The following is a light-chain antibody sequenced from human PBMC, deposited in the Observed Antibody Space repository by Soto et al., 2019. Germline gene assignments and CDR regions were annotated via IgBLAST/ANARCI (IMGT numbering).Light chain of an antibody. CDR2: TNN. J-gene: IGLJ3*02. V-gene: IGLV1-44*01. CDR1: SSNIGSNI. Sequence: QSVLTQPPSASGTPGQRVTISCSGSSSNIGSNIVNWYQHLPGTAPKLLIYTNNQRPSGVPDRFSDSKSGTSASLAISGLPSEYEADYDCAAWDGSLQTWVFGGGTKLTVL. CDR3: AAWDGSLQTWV.